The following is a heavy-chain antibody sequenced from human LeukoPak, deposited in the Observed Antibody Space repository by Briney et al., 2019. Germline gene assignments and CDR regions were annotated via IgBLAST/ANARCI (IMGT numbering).Heavy chain of an antibody. CDR2: INENAATT. D-gene: IGHD6-19*01. Sequence: GASLRLSCAASGFTFSNYGMSWVRQAPGKGMEWVSTINENAATTHYADSVKGRFTISIDNSKNTLLLQMNSLRADDTALYYCAKGDGGWYAIGDWGQGTLVIVSS. J-gene: IGHJ4*02. CDR3: AKGDGGWYAIGD. CDR1: GFTFSNYG. V-gene: IGHV3-23*01.